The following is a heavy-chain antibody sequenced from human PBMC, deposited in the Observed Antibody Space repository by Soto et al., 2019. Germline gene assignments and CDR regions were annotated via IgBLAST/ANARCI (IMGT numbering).Heavy chain of an antibody. V-gene: IGHV3-23*01. J-gene: IGHJ4*02. Sequence: GGSLRLSCTASGFSFSTHAMSWVRQAPGKGLEWVSSISSGGTTTFYAASVEGRFTISRDKSKNTLYLQMNSLRADDTAVYYCAREGGSIGGWFGRKFDSWGQGTQVTVS. CDR2: ISSGGTTT. CDR3: AREGGSIGGWFGRKFDS. CDR1: GFSFSTHA. D-gene: IGHD6-19*01.